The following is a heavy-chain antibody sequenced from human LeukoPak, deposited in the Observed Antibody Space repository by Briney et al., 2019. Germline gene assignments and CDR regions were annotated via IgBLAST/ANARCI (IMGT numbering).Heavy chain of an antibody. CDR2: IDPNTGGT. V-gene: IGHV1-2*02. J-gene: IGHJ4*02. Sequence: ASVKVSCKASGDTFTGYYMHWVRQAPGQGLEWMRWIDPNTGGTNYAQKFQGRVTMTRDTSISTAYMELSRLRSDDTAVYYCARDAQGGYDFWSGYYVFDYWGQGTLVTVSS. D-gene: IGHD3-3*01. CDR3: ARDAQGGYDFWSGYYVFDY. CDR1: GDTFTGYY.